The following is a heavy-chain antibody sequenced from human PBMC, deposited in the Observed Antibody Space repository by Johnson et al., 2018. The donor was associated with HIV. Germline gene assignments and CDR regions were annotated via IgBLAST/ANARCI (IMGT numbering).Heavy chain of an antibody. D-gene: IGHD6-19*01. J-gene: IGHJ3*02. V-gene: IGHV3-20*04. Sequence: EVQLVESGGGVARPGGSLRLSCAASGFTFDDYGMSWVRQAPGQGLEWVSGITWNGGSTGYADSVTGRFTISRANAKNSLYLQMNTLRAEDTALYYCVRASGYSSDGENSRVDGFDIWGQGTVVTVSS. CDR3: VRASGYSSDGENSRVDGFDI. CDR2: ITWNGGST. CDR1: GFTFDDYG.